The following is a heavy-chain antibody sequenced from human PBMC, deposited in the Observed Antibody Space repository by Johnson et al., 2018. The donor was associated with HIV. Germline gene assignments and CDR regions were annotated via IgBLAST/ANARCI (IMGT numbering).Heavy chain of an antibody. J-gene: IGHJ3*02. Sequence: VQLVESGGGLVQPGGSLRLSCAASGFTFSSNEMSWVRQAPGKGLEWVSSISGGSTYYADSRKGRFTISRDNSKNTLYLQMNSLRAEDTAVYYCAKVAVATAAGGVALDIWGPGTMVTVSS. CDR1: GFTFSSNE. V-gene: IGHV3-38-3*01. D-gene: IGHD6-13*01. CDR3: AKVAVATAAGGVALDI. CDR2: ISGGST.